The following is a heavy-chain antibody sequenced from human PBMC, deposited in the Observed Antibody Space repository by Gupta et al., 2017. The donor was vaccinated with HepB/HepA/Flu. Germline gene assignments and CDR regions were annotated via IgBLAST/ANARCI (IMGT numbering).Heavy chain of an antibody. V-gene: IGHV4-39*01. D-gene: IGHD4-23*01. CDR1: GGSISSSSYY. CDR3: ARRRWLPNSLFDY. CDR2: IYYSGST. J-gene: IGHJ4*02. Sequence: QLQLQESGPGLVKPSETLSLTCTVSGGSISSSSYYWGWIRQPPGKGLEWIGSIYYSGSTYYNPSLKSRVTISVDTSKNQFSLKLSSVTAADTAVYYFARRRWLPNSLFDYWGQGTLVTVSS.